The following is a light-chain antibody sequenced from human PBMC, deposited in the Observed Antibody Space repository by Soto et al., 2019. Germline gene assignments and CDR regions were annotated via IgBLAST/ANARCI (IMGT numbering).Light chain of an antibody. CDR2: GNS. CDR3: QSYDNTLSGHVV. V-gene: IGLV1-40*01. CDR1: SSNIGAGYD. J-gene: IGLJ2*01. Sequence: QSVLTQPPSVSGAPGQTVTISCTGSSSNIGAGYDVHWYQQLPGTAPKLLIYGNSNRPSGVPDRFSGSKSGTSASLAITGLQAEDEADYYCQSYDNTLSGHVVFGGGTKVTVL.